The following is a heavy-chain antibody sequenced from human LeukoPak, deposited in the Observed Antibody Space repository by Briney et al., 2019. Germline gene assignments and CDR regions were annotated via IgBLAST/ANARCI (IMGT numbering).Heavy chain of an antibody. D-gene: IGHD6-19*01. J-gene: IGHJ3*02. Sequence: SETLSLTCTVSGYSISSGYYWGWIRQPPGKGLEWIGSIYHSGSTYYNPSLKSRVTISVDTSKNQFSLKLSSVTAADTAVYYCARGTSGWYRLRAFDIWGQGTMVTVSS. CDR3: ARGTSGWYRLRAFDI. V-gene: IGHV4-38-2*02. CDR2: IYHSGST. CDR1: GYSISSGYY.